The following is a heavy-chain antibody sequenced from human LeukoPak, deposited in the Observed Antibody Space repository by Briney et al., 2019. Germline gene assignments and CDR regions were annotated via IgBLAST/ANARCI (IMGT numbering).Heavy chain of an antibody. CDR1: GFTFSDYG. V-gene: IGHV3-33*06. CDR2: IWYDGTNK. Sequence: GGSLRLSCAASGFTFSDYGIHWVRQAPGKGREGGAVIWYDGTNKYYGDSVKGRFTISRDNSKNTLYLQMNSLRAEDTAVCYCAKDRGSYSTTADSWGQGTLVTVSS. D-gene: IGHD1-26*01. J-gene: IGHJ5*01. CDR3: AKDRGSYSTTADS.